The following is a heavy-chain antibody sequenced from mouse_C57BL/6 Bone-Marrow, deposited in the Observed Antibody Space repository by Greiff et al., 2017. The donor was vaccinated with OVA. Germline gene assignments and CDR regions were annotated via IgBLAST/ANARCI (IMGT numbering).Heavy chain of an antibody. D-gene: IGHD1-1*01. V-gene: IGHV1-69*01. Sequence: QVHVKQPGAELVMPGASVKLSCKASGYTFTSYWMHWVKQRPGQGLEWIGEIDPSDSYTNYNQKFKGKSTLTVDKSSSTAYMQLSSLTSEDSAVYYCALHYYGSSLYWYFDVWGTGTTVTVSS. CDR1: GYTFTSYW. CDR2: IDPSDSYT. J-gene: IGHJ1*03. CDR3: ALHYYGSSLYWYFDV.